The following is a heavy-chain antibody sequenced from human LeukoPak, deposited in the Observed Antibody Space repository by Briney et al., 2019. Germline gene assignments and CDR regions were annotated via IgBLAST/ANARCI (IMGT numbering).Heavy chain of an antibody. CDR3: ARTYSGSPTIDY. D-gene: IGHD1-26*01. Sequence: SETLSLTCTVSGGSISSSSYYWGWIRQPPGKGLEWIGSISYSGSTYYNPSLKSRVTISVDTSKNQFSLKLSSVTAADTAVYYCARTYSGSPTIDYWGQGTLVTVSS. CDR1: GGSISSSSYY. CDR2: ISYSGST. J-gene: IGHJ4*02. V-gene: IGHV4-39*07.